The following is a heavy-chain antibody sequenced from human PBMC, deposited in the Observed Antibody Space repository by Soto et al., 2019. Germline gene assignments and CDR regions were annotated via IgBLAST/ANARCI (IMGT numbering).Heavy chain of an antibody. D-gene: IGHD3-9*01. CDR3: TRLGYDILTGYSDLDYYYGMDV. CDR2: IRSKANSYAT. Sequence: VGSLRLSCAASGFTFSGSAMHWVRQASGKGLEWVGRIRSKANSYATAYAASVKGRFTISRDDSKNTAYLQMNSLKTEDTAVYYCTRLGYDILTGYSDLDYYYGMDVWGQGTTVTVSS. CDR1: GFTFSGSA. V-gene: IGHV3-73*01. J-gene: IGHJ6*02.